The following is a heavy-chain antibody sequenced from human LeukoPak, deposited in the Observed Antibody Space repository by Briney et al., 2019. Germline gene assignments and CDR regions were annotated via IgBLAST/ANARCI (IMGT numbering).Heavy chain of an antibody. CDR3: ASRYGDYFEYFQH. CDR1: GFTFSDYY. Sequence: GGSLRLSCAASGFTFSDYYMSWIRQAPGKGLEWVSYISSSGSSIYYADSVKGRFTISRDNAKNSLYLQMNSLRAEDTAVYYCASRYGDYFEYFQHWGQGTLVTVSS. CDR2: ISSSGSSI. J-gene: IGHJ1*01. D-gene: IGHD4-17*01. V-gene: IGHV3-11*04.